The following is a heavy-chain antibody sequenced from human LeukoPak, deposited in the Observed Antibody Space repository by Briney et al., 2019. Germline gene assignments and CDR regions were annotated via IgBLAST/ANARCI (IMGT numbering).Heavy chain of an antibody. V-gene: IGHV5-51*01. J-gene: IGHJ4*02. Sequence: GESLKISCQGSGYSFTNYWIGWVRQMPGKGLEWMGVIYPGDSDTRYSPSFQGRINISADTSIDTAYLQWSSLKASDTAMYYCARRSLNYYDSSGYYFDYWGREPWSPSPQ. D-gene: IGHD3-22*01. CDR2: IYPGDSDT. CDR3: ARRSLNYYDSSGYYFDY. CDR1: GYSFTNYW.